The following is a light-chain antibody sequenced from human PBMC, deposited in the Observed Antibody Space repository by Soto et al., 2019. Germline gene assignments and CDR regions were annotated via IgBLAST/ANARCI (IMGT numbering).Light chain of an antibody. CDR1: SSDVGGRDY. CDR2: EVY. Sequence: QSVLTQPRSVSGSPGQSVTISCTGTSSDVGGRDYVSWYQQKPGKAPNLMISEVYKRPSGVPDRFSGSKSANTAYLTISGLQADDEADYFCCSYAGSYTYVFGTGTKLTVL. CDR3: CSYAGSYTYV. V-gene: IGLV2-11*02. J-gene: IGLJ1*01.